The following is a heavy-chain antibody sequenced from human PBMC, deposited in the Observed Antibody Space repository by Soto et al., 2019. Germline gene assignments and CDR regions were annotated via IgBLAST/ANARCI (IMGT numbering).Heavy chain of an antibody. J-gene: IGHJ4*02. CDR3: ARDGVEAGLYLDN. V-gene: IGHV3-7*01. Sequence: EVQLVESGGGLVQPGGSLRLSCAASGFIFSSYWMSWVRQAPGKGLEWVANINQGGREKYYVDSVKGRFSISRDNGKNSLYLQINSLRAEDTAVYYCARDGVEAGLYLDNWGQGTLVTVSS. CDR2: INQGGREK. CDR1: GFIFSSYW. D-gene: IGHD6-19*01.